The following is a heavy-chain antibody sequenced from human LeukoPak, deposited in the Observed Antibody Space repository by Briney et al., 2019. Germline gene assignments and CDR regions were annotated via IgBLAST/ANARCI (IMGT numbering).Heavy chain of an antibody. V-gene: IGHV1-18*01. CDR3: ARDVGYCSNGVCYGGNPFDY. CDR2: ISAYNGNT. Sequence: ASVKVSCKASGGTFSSYAISWVRQAPGQGLEWMGWISAYNGNTNYAQKLQGRVAMTTDTSTSTAYMELRSLRSDDTAVYYCARDVGYCSNGVCYGGNPFDYWGQGTLVTVSS. CDR1: GGTFSSYA. J-gene: IGHJ4*02. D-gene: IGHD2-8*01.